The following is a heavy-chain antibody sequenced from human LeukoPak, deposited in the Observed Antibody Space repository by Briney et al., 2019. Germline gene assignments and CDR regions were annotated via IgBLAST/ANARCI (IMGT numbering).Heavy chain of an antibody. J-gene: IGHJ2*01. CDR2: INPNSGGT. CDR1: GYAFTGYY. Sequence: ASVKVSCKASGYAFTGYYMHWVRQAPGQGLEWMGWINPNSGGTNYAQKLQGRVTMTTDTSTSTAYMELRSLRSGDTAVYYCARPYSSGWIDNWYFDLWGRGTLVTVSS. CDR3: ARPYSSGWIDNWYFDL. D-gene: IGHD6-19*01. V-gene: IGHV1-2*02.